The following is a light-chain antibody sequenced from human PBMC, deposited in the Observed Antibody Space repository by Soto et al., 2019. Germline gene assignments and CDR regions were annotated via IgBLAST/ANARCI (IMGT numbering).Light chain of an antibody. CDR1: SSDVGGYNY. CDR3: SSYAGSNNPYV. V-gene: IGLV2-8*01. J-gene: IGLJ1*01. Sequence: QSALTQPPSASGPLGQSVPISCPGPSSDVGGYNYVSWYQQHPGKAPKLMIYEVSKRPSGVPDRFSGSESGNTASLTVSGLQAEDEADYYCSSYAGSNNPYVFGTGTKVTVL. CDR2: EVS.